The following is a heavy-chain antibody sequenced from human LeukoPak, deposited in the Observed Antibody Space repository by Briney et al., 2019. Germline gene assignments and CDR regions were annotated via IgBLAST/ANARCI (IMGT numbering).Heavy chain of an antibody. CDR2: INHSGST. J-gene: IGHJ5*02. CDR1: GGSLSHYY. Sequence: PSETLSLTCAVYGGSLSHYYWSWIRQPPGKGLEWIGEINHSGSTNYNPSLKSRVTISVDMSKNQFSLELTSVTAADTAVYYCARGPASGSNFAWFDPWGQGTLVSVSS. D-gene: IGHD3-10*01. CDR3: ARGPASGSNFAWFDP. V-gene: IGHV4-34*01.